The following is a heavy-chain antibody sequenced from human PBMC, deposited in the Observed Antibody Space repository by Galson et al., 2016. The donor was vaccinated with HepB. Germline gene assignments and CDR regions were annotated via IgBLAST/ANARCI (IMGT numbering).Heavy chain of an antibody. D-gene: IGHD6-19*01. V-gene: IGHV3-33*01. CDR2: IWSGAIKK. Sequence: SLRLSCAGSGFSFSTYAVHWVRQTPGKGLEWVAVIWSGAIKKYYADSVEDRFTISRDDSENTVYLQINTLRVEDTAMYYCASSIAVAGIIDYWGQGTLVTVSS. CDR1: GFSFSTYA. J-gene: IGHJ4*02. CDR3: ASSIAVAGIIDY.